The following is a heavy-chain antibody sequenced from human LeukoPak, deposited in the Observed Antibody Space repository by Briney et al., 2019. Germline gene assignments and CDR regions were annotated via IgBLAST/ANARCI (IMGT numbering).Heavy chain of an antibody. Sequence: SVKVSCKASGGTFSSYAISWVRQAPGQGLKWMGRIIPIFGTANYAQKFQGRVTITTDESTSTAYMELSSLRSEDTAVYYCARFLLREGAFDIWGQGTMVTVSS. V-gene: IGHV1-69*05. D-gene: IGHD1-26*01. CDR3: ARFLLREGAFDI. J-gene: IGHJ3*02. CDR1: GGTFSSYA. CDR2: IIPIFGTA.